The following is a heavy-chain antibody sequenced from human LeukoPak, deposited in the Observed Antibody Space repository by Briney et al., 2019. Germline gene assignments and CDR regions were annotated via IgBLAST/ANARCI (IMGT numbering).Heavy chain of an antibody. J-gene: IGHJ4*02. CDR1: GFTFSSYS. V-gene: IGHV3-23*01. Sequence: GGSLRLSCAASGFTFSSYSMNWVRQAPGKGLEWVSAISGSGGSTYYADSVEGRFTISRDNSKNTLYLQMNSLRAEDTAVYYCAKYGGSYHTPFDYWGQGTLVTVSS. CDR2: ISGSGGST. D-gene: IGHD1-26*01. CDR3: AKYGGSYHTPFDY.